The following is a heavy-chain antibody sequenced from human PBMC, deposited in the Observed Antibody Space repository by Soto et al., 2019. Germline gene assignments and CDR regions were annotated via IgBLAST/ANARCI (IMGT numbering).Heavy chain of an antibody. CDR1: GYSFTSYW. V-gene: IGHV5-51*01. J-gene: IGHJ6*02. CDR3: ASGLGTMVREAYYYYGMDV. CDR2: IYPGDSDT. D-gene: IGHD3-10*01. Sequence: GESLKISCKGSGYSFTSYWIGWVRQMPGKGLEWMGIIYPGDSDTRYSPSFQGQVTISADKSISTAYLQWSSLKASDTAMYYCASGLGTMVREAYYYYGMDVWCQGTTVTVSS.